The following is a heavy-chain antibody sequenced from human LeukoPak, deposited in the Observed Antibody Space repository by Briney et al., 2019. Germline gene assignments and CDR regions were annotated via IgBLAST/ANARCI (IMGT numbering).Heavy chain of an antibody. Sequence: GESLKISCKGSGYSFSHYWIGWVRQMPGKGLEWMGLIYPDDSETRYSPSFQGQVTISADKSISTAYLQWSSLKASDTAMYYCARQGIAVAAPIDYWGQGTLVTVSS. V-gene: IGHV5-51*01. D-gene: IGHD6-19*01. CDR2: IYPDDSET. CDR1: GYSFSHYW. J-gene: IGHJ4*02. CDR3: ARQGIAVAAPIDY.